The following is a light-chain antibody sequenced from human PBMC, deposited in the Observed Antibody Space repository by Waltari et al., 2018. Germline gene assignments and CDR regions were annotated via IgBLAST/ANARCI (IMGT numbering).Light chain of an antibody. V-gene: IGLV3-25*03. CDR1: ALPNQD. J-gene: IGLJ2*01. Sequence: SYELTQPPSVSVSPGETAKIACSGYALPNQDAYWYRQTPGQATVVWIYKDTLRPSGIPERFSGSSSGTTVTLTTSGVQAEDDADYYCLSADIGGTQGVFGGGTKLTVL. CDR3: LSADIGGTQGV. CDR2: KDT.